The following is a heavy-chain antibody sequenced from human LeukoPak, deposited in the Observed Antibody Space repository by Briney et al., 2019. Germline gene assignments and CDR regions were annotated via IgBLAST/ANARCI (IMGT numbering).Heavy chain of an antibody. J-gene: IGHJ4*02. V-gene: IGHV3-23*01. CDR3: AKDWEYSSGWYGEYFDY. CDR1: GFTFSSYA. D-gene: IGHD6-19*01. CDR2: ISGSGGST. Sequence: PGASLRLSCAASGFTFSSYAMSWVRQAPGKGLEWVSAISGSGGSTYYADSVKGRFTISRDNSKNTLYLQMNSLRAEDTAVYYCAKDWEYSSGWYGEYFDYWGQGTLVTVSS.